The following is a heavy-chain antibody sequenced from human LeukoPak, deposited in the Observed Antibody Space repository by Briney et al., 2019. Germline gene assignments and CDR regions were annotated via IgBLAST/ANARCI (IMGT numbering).Heavy chain of an antibody. CDR3: ARGHCSSTSCYDYFDY. J-gene: IGHJ4*02. Sequence: GASAKVSCKASGYTFTGYYMHWVRQAPGQGLEWMGWISAYNGNTNYAQKFQGRVTMTRDTSISTAYMELSRLRSDDTAVYYCARGHCSSTSCYDYFDYWGQGALVTVSS. V-gene: IGHV1-2*02. D-gene: IGHD2-2*01. CDR2: ISAYNGNT. CDR1: GYTFTGYY.